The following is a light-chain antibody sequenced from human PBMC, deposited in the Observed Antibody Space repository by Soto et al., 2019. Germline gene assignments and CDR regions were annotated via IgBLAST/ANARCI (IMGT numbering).Light chain of an antibody. Sequence: QPVLTQPASVSGSPGQSITISCTGTSSDVGGYNYVSWYQQHPGKAPKLMIYDVSNRPSGVSNRFSGSKSGNTASLTISGLQAEDEADYYCSSYTSSSTPVYVFGTGTQLTVL. J-gene: IGLJ1*01. CDR2: DVS. CDR3: SSYTSSSTPVYV. CDR1: SSDVGGYNY. V-gene: IGLV2-14*01.